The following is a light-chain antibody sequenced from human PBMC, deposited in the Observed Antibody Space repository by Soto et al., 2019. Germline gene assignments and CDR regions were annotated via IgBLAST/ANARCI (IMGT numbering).Light chain of an antibody. CDR1: QSVSSN. CDR2: GAS. V-gene: IGKV3-15*01. Sequence: EIVMTQSPATLSVAAGERATLSCRASQSVSSNLAWYQQKPGQAPRFLIYGASTRATGIPARFSGSGSGTEFTLTISSLQSEDFAFYYCQQHNNWPTFGQGTKVEIK. J-gene: IGKJ1*01. CDR3: QQHNNWPT.